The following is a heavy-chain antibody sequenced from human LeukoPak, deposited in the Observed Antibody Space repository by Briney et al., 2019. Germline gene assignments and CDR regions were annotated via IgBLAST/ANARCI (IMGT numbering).Heavy chain of an antibody. CDR1: GFTFSSYW. CDR2: IKQDGSEK. D-gene: IGHD6-19*01. Sequence: GGSLRLSCAASGFTFSSYWMSWVRQAPGKGLEWVANIKQDGSEKYYVDSVKGRFSIARDNAKNSLYLQMNSLRAEDTAVYYCARDLSGWYGWFDPWGQGTLVTVSS. CDR3: ARDLSGWYGWFDP. J-gene: IGHJ5*02. V-gene: IGHV3-7*01.